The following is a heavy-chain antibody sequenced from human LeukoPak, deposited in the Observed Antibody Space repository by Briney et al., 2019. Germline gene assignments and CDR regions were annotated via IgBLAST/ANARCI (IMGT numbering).Heavy chain of an antibody. D-gene: IGHD3-3*01. CDR3: AREGTYLTIFGVVYNWFDP. CDR1: GFTFSDYY. V-gene: IGHV3-11*04. J-gene: IGHJ5*02. Sequence: KPGGSLRLSCAASGFTFSDYYMSWIRQAPGKGLEWVSYISSSGSTIYYADSVKGRFTISRDNAKNSLYLQMNSLRAEDTAVYYCAREGTYLTIFGVVYNWFDPWGQGTLVTVSS. CDR2: ISSSGSTI.